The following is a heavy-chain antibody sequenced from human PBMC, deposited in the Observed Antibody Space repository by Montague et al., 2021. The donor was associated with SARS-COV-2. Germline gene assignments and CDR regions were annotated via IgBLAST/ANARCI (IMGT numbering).Heavy chain of an antibody. V-gene: IGHV4-61*02. J-gene: IGHJ4*02. CDR3: ARFTAVTSSLDF. CDR2: IYTSGTT. D-gene: IGHD4-17*01. CDR1: GGSISSPGYY. Sequence: TLSLTCTVSGGSISSPGYYWSWIRQPAGKGLEWIGRIYTSGTTNYNPSLKSRVTISVDTSKNRFSLKLTSVTAADTAVYYCARFTAVTSSLDFWGQGTLVPVSP.